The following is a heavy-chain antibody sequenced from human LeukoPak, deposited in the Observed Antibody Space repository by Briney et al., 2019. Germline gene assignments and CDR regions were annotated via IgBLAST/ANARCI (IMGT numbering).Heavy chain of an antibody. V-gene: IGHV3-30*04. CDR3: ARDLADYYYGMDV. D-gene: IGHD6-25*01. J-gene: IGHJ6*02. Sequence: GGSLRLSCATSGFTFNNYAMGWVRQAPGKGLEWVAVISYDGSNKYYADSVKGRFTISRDNSKNTLYLQMNSLRAEDTAVYYCARDLADYYYGMDVWGQGTTVTVSS. CDR1: GFTFNNYA. CDR2: ISYDGSNK.